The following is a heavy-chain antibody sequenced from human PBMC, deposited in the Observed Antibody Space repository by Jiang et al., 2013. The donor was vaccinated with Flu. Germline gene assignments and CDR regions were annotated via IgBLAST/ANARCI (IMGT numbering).Heavy chain of an antibody. CDR2: IDWDDDK. J-gene: IGHJ4*02. Sequence: PTQTLTLTCTFSGFSLSTSGMCVSWIRQPPGKALEWLARIDWDDDKYYSTSLKTRLTISKDTSKNQVVLTMTNMDPVDTATYYCARTPYGEHGYYFDYWGQGTLVTVSS. D-gene: IGHD4-17*01. CDR3: ARTPYGEHGYYFDY. V-gene: IGHV2-70*11. CDR1: GFSLSTSGMC.